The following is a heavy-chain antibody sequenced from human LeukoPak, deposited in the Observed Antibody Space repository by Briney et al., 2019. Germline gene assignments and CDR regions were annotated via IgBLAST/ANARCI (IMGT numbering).Heavy chain of an antibody. V-gene: IGHV1-69*13. CDR1: GGTFSSYA. Sequence: SVKVSCKASGGTFSSYAISWVRQAPGQGLEWMGGIIPIFGTANYAQKFQGRVTITADESTSTAYMELSSLRSEDTAVYYCARGLDESYYYDSSGPDDAFDIWGQGTMVTVSS. J-gene: IGHJ3*02. CDR3: ARGLDESYYYDSSGPDDAFDI. D-gene: IGHD3-22*01. CDR2: IIPIFGTA.